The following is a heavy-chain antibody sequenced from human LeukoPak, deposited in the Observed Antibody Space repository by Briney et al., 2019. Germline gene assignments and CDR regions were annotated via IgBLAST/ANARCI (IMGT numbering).Heavy chain of an antibody. CDR3: AGHLRSATGSYYWSDS. CDR1: GDSISSGSDYY. CDR2: IYYSGST. Sequence: PSETLSLTCTVSGDSISSGSDYYWGWIRQPPEKGLEWIGGIYYSGSTYYNPSLKSRVTISVDTSKNQFSLKLSSVTAADAAVYYCAGHLRSATGSYYWSDSWGQGALVTVSS. V-gene: IGHV4-39*01. J-gene: IGHJ5*01. D-gene: IGHD1-26*01.